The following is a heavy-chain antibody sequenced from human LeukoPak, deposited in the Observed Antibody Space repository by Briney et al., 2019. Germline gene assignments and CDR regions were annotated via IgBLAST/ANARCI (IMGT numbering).Heavy chain of an antibody. Sequence: SETLSLTCTISGGSITNYYWTWIRQPPGKGLEWIGYIHYSGSTNYNPSLKSRVTISVDTSKNQFSLKLSSVTAADTAVYYCARASITYYYYYMGVWGKGTTVTVSS. V-gene: IGHV4-59*01. J-gene: IGHJ6*03. D-gene: IGHD1-20*01. CDR2: IHYSGST. CDR1: GGSITNYY. CDR3: ARASITYYYYYMGV.